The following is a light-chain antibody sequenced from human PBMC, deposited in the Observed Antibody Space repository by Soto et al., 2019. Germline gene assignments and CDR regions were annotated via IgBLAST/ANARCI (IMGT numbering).Light chain of an antibody. Sequence: DIQMTQSPSSLSASVGDRVTITCQSSQDISNYLNWYQQKPGKAPKLLIYDASNLETGVPSRFSGSGSGTDFTFTISSLQPEDIATYYCKQYDNVPQVTLGGGTKVEIK. CDR2: DAS. J-gene: IGKJ4*01. V-gene: IGKV1-33*01. CDR3: KQYDNVPQVT. CDR1: QDISNY.